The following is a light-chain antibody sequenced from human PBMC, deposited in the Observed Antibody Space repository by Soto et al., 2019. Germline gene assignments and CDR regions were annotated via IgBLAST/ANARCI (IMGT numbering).Light chain of an antibody. CDR3: LQHNSYPYT. CDR2: AAS. Sequence: DIQMTQSPSSLSASVGDRVTIACRASQGIGNDLGWYQQKPGKAPKRLIYAASSLQSGVPSRFSGSESGTEFTLTISSLQPEDFATYYCLQHNSYPYTFGQGTKLEIK. CDR1: QGIGND. V-gene: IGKV1-17*01. J-gene: IGKJ2*01.